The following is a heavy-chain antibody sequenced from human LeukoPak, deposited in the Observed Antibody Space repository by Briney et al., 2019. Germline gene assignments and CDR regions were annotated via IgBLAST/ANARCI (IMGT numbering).Heavy chain of an antibody. CDR2: IYTSGST. V-gene: IGHV4-61*02. D-gene: IGHD3-22*01. J-gene: IGHJ4*02. Sequence: SQTLSLTCTISGNSISSGDNYWSWIRQPAGKGLEWIGRIYTSGSTNYNPSLKSRVTISGDTSKNQFSLRLSSVTAADTAVYYCARASYSYDINGWVPFDYWGQGTLVTVSS. CDR3: ARASYSYDINGWVPFDY. CDR1: GNSISSGDNY.